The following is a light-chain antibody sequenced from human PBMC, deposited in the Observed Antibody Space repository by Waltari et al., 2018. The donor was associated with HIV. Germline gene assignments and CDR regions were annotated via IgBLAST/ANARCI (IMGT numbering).Light chain of an antibody. Sequence: EIVLAQSPRTLSLSPGERATLTCRASQTVTSNYLAWYQVKPGQSHRRLIYGASIRATGVPYKCSGSGSGTDFTLTIGRLEPEDFAVYYCHRYDTSPQTFGQGSKVEIK. CDR2: GAS. V-gene: IGKV3-20*01. J-gene: IGKJ2*01. CDR1: QTVTSNY. CDR3: HRYDTSPQT.